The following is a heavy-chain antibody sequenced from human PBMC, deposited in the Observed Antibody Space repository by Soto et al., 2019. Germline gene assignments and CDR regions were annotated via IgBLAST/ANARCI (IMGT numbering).Heavy chain of an antibody. D-gene: IGHD3-16*01. CDR2: ISKNGEST. J-gene: IGHJ4*02. CDR1: GFTFSLYS. V-gene: IGHV3-64*04. Sequence: GGSLRLSCAASGFTFSLYSMHWVRQAPGKGLEYVAGISKNGESTYAADSVKDRFSVSRDNSKNTLYLQMNSLRAEDTAVYYCAKDDNYVWAYWGQGTLVTVSS. CDR3: AKDDNYVWAY.